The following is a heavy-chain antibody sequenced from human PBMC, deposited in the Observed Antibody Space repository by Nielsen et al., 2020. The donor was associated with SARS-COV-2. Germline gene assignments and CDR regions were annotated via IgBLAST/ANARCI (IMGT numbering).Heavy chain of an antibody. J-gene: IGHJ6*02. D-gene: IGHD4-17*01. Sequence: GSLRLSCTVSGGSISTYYWNWIRQPPGKGLEWIGYIYYSGSTKYNPSPKSRVTVSLDTSKNQFSLKLSSATAADTAVYYCARSFGDYEGGTYYYYYGMDVWGQGTTVTVSS. V-gene: IGHV4-59*01. CDR2: IYYSGST. CDR1: GGSISTYY. CDR3: ARSFGDYEGGTYYYYYGMDV.